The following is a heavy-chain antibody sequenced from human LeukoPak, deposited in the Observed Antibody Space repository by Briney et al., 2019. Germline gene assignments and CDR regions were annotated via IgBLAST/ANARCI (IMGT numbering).Heavy chain of an antibody. D-gene: IGHD6-13*01. CDR3: ASSSSWYVVFDY. J-gene: IGHJ4*02. Sequence: SQTLSLTCTVSGGSISSGDYYWSWIRQPPGKGLEWIGYIYYSGSTYYNPSLKSRVTISVDTSKNQFSLKLRSVTAADTAVYYCASSSSWYVVFDYWGQGTLVTVSS. CDR2: IYYSGST. V-gene: IGHV4-30-4*08. CDR1: GGSISSGDYY.